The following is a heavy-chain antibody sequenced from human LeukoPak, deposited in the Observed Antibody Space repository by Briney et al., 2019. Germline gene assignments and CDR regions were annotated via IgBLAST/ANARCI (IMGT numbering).Heavy chain of an antibody. J-gene: IGHJ4*02. D-gene: IGHD3-22*01. V-gene: IGHV3-7*01. Sequence: PGGSLRLSCVASGFSFVSHWMTWVRQAPGKGLEWVANIKQDGSEKYYVDSVKGRFTISRDNAKNSLYLQMNSLRAEDTAVYYCAREGLPSIYYDSSGYIDYWGQGTLVTVSS. CDR1: GFSFVSHW. CDR2: IKQDGSEK. CDR3: AREGLPSIYYDSSGYIDY.